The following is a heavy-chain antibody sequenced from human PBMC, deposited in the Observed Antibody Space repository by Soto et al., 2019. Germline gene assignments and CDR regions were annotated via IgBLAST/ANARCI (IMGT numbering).Heavy chain of an antibody. V-gene: IGHV4-39*01. CDR1: GGSISSSSYY. Sequence: QLQLQESGPGLVKPSETLSLTCTVSGGSISSSSYYWGWIRQPPGKGLEWIGSIYYSGSTYYNPSLKCRVTISVDTSKNQFSLKLSSVTAADTAVYYCARGVRFLEWLRGASAFDIWGQGTMVSVSS. CDR3: ARGVRFLEWLRGASAFDI. J-gene: IGHJ3*02. D-gene: IGHD3-3*01. CDR2: IYYSGST.